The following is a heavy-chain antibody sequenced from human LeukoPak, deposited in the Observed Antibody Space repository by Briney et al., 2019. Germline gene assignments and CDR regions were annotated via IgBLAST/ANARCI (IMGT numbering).Heavy chain of an antibody. CDR3: ARAPYSNYAGYFDY. V-gene: IGHV1-8*01. CDR1: GYTFTSYD. D-gene: IGHD4-11*01. J-gene: IGHJ4*02. CDR2: MNPNSGNT. Sequence: GASVKVSCKASGYTFTSYDINWVRQATGQGLEWMGWMNPNSGNTGYAQKFQGRVTMTRNTSISTAYMELSSLRSEDTAVYYCARAPYSNYAGYFDYWGQGTLVTVSS.